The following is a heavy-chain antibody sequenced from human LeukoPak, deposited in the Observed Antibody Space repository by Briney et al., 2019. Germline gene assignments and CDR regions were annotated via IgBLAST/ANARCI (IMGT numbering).Heavy chain of an antibody. V-gene: IGHV1-46*01. CDR1: GYTFTTYY. CDR3: ASSRKAEYYDFWRKDY. D-gene: IGHD3-3*01. J-gene: IGHJ4*02. Sequence: ASVKVSCKASGYTFTTYYIHWVRQAPGQGLEWVGIINPGAGTTSYAQKFQGRVTMTRDTSTSTVYMELSSLRSEDTAVYYCASSRKAEYYDFWRKDYWGQGTLVTVSS. CDR2: INPGAGTT.